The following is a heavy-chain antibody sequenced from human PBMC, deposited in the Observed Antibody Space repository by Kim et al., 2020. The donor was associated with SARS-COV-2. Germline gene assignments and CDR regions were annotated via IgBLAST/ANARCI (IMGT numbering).Heavy chain of an antibody. J-gene: IGHJ5*02. CDR2: ISGSGGST. CDR3: AKGPYYDILTGYYFDP. CDR1: GFTFSSYA. V-gene: IGHV3-23*01. D-gene: IGHD3-9*01. Sequence: GGSLRLSCAASGFTFSSYAMNWVRQAPGKGLEWVSAISGSGGSTYYADSVKGRFTVSRDNSKNTLYLQMNSLRAEDTAVYYCAKGPYYDILTGYYFDPWGQGTLVTVSS.